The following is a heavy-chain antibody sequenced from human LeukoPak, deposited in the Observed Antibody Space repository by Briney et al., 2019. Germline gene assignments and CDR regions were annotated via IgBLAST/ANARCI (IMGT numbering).Heavy chain of an antibody. Sequence: PGGSLRLSCTASGFSFSSPGMNWVRQAPGKGLEWVSSINGESAFKVYADSVKGRFTISRDNAKNSLYLQMDSLRVEDTAVYYCAKYQTGTWTSYDSSDIWGQGTLVTVSS. V-gene: IGHV3-21*01. D-gene: IGHD1-7*01. CDR3: AKYQTGTWTSYDSSDI. J-gene: IGHJ3*02. CDR1: GFSFSSPG. CDR2: INGESAFK.